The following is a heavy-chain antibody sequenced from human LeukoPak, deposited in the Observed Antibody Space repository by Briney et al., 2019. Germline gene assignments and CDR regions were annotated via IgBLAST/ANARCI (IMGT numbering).Heavy chain of an antibody. D-gene: IGHD1-26*01. CDR1: GGSISSYY. Sequence: SETLSLTCTVSGGSISSYYWSWIRQPAGKGLEWIGRIYTSGSTNYNPSLKSRVTISVDKSKNQFSLKLSSVTAAGTAVYYCARDGRVGATFFDYWGQGTLVTVSS. J-gene: IGHJ4*02. CDR2: IYTSGST. CDR3: ARDGRVGATFFDY. V-gene: IGHV4-4*07.